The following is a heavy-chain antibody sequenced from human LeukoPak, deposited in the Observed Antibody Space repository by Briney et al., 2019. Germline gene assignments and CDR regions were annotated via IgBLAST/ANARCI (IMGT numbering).Heavy chain of an antibody. Sequence: GRSLRLSCAASGFTFNTYGMNWVRQAPGKGPEWISYISSGGSVMHYADSMKGRFTISRDNVENSLYLQMNSLRVEDTAVYYCTRDLEYWGQGVLVTVSS. CDR2: ISSGGSVM. V-gene: IGHV3-48*01. CDR1: GFTFNTYG. J-gene: IGHJ4*02. CDR3: TRDLEY.